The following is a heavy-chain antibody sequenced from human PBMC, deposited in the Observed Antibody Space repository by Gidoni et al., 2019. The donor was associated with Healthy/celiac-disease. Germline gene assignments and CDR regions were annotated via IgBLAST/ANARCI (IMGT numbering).Heavy chain of an antibody. D-gene: IGHD6-6*01. Sequence: EVQLLASGGGLVQPGSLRLSCAASGFTFSSYAMSWVRQAPGKGLEWVSAISGSGGSTYYADSVKGRFTISRDNSKNTLYLQMNSQRAEDTAVYYCAKEGGRAARYYYYYGMDVWGQGTTVTVSS. V-gene: IGHV3-23*01. CDR1: GFTFSSYA. J-gene: IGHJ6*02. CDR2: ISGSGGST. CDR3: AKEGGRAARYYYYYGMDV.